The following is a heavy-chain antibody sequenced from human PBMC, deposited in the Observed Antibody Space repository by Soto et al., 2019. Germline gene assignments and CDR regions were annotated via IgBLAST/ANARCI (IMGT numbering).Heavy chain of an antibody. CDR2: ISPKSTYR. D-gene: IGHD2-21*01. J-gene: IGHJ4*02. Sequence: PGASLRLSCPTSGFPFSDYYMSWIRQAPGKGLEWLSHISPKSTYRNYADSVKGRFTISRDNTKISLFLQMNSLGVEDTAVYYCVRGGGGGMFEHWGQGVLVTVSS. CDR1: GFPFSDYY. V-gene: IGHV3-11*06. CDR3: VRGGGGGMFEH.